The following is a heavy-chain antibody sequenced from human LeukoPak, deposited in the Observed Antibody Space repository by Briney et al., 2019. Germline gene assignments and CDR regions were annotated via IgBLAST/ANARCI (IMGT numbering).Heavy chain of an antibody. Sequence: GGSLRLSCAASGFSFSGYGMHWVRQAPGKGLEWVAFIHYDGRGSYYADSVKGRFTISRDNSRNTLYLQMNSLRPEDTAVYYCAKTAAAGSWNYLDYWRQGTLATV. CDR2: IHYDGRGS. CDR3: AKTAAAGSWNYLDY. CDR1: GFSFSGYG. D-gene: IGHD6-13*01. J-gene: IGHJ4*02. V-gene: IGHV3-30*02.